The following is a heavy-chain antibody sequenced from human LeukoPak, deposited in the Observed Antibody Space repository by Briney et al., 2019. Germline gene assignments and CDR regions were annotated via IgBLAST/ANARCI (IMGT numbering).Heavy chain of an antibody. Sequence: GGSLRLSCADSGLTISNNWMSWVRQAPGKGLEWVANIKLDGSEQYYVDSVKGRFTISRDNAKNSLYLQMNSLRAEDTAVYYCARGSLVHYYGSGSYRIRAGFDSWGQGTLVTVSS. CDR2: IKLDGSEQ. D-gene: IGHD3-10*01. CDR1: GLTISNNW. V-gene: IGHV3-7*01. J-gene: IGHJ4*02. CDR3: ARGSLVHYYGSGSYRIRAGFDS.